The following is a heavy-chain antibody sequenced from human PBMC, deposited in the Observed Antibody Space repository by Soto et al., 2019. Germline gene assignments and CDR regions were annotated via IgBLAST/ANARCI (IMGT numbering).Heavy chain of an antibody. J-gene: IGHJ6*02. CDR3: ARGALYVDSAMVYYYCGMDV. V-gene: IGHV4-34*01. CDR1: GGSFSGYY. Sequence: PSETLSLTCAVYGGSFSGYYWSWIRQPPGKGLEWIGEINHSGSTNYNPSLKSRVTISVDTSKNQFSLKLSSVTAADTAVYYCARGALYVDSAMVYYYCGMDVWGQGTTVTVSS. D-gene: IGHD5-18*01. CDR2: INHSGST.